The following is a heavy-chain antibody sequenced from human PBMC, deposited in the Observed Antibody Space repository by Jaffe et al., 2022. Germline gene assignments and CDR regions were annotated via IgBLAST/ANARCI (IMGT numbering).Heavy chain of an antibody. CDR3: ARETYYYDSSGYYDGY. CDR2: ISSSGSTI. D-gene: IGHD3-22*01. J-gene: IGHJ4*02. CDR1: GFTFSSYE. V-gene: IGHV3-48*03. Sequence: EVQLVESGGGLVQPGGSLRLSCAASGFTFSSYEMNWVRQAPGKGLEWVSYISSSGSTIYYADSVKGRFTISRDNAKNSLYLQMNSLRAEDTAVYYCARETYYYDSSGYYDGYWGQGTLVTVSS.